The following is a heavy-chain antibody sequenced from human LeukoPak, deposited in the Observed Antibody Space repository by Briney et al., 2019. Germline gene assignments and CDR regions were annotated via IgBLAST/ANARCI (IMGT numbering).Heavy chain of an antibody. CDR2: IYYSGST. Sequence: PSETLSLTCTVSGGSISSYYWSWIRQPPGKGLEWIGYIYYSGSTNYNPSLKSRVTISVDTSKNQFSLKLSSVTAADTAVYYCARYTSNVVGKRHYFDYWGQGTLVTVSS. J-gene: IGHJ4*02. CDR3: ARYTSNVVGKRHYFDY. D-gene: IGHD1-26*01. V-gene: IGHV4-59*01. CDR1: GGSISSYY.